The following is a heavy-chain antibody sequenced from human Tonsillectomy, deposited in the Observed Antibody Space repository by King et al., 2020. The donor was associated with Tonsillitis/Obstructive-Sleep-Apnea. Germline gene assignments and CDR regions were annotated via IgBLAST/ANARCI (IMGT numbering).Heavy chain of an antibody. Sequence: VQLVQSGGGVVQPGRSLRLSCAASGFTFSSCGMHWVRQAPGKGLEWVAIIWYDGSNKYYADSVKGRFTISRDNSKNTLYLQMNSLRVEDTAVYYCARSQVDFDYGGEGTLVTVPS. CDR3: ARSQVDFDY. V-gene: IGHV3-33*01. CDR1: GFTFSSCG. CDR2: IWYDGSNK. J-gene: IGHJ4*02.